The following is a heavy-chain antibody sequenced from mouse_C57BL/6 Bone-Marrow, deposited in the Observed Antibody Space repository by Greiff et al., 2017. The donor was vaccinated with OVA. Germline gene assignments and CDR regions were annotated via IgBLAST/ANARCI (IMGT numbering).Heavy chain of an antibody. CDR1: EYEFPSHD. V-gene: IGHV5-2*01. CDR2: LNSDGGST. Sequence: EVKLMESGGGLVQPGESLKLSCESNEYEFPSHDMSWVRKTPEKRLELVAALNSDGGSTYYPDTMERRFIISRDNTKKTLYLQMSSLRSEDTALYYCARQEEDYGGFAYWGQGTLVTVSA. CDR3: ARQEEDYGGFAY. D-gene: IGHD2-4*01. J-gene: IGHJ3*01.